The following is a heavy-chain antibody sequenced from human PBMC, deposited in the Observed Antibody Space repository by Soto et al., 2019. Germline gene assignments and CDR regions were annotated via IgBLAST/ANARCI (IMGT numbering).Heavy chain of an antibody. J-gene: IGHJ4*02. CDR3: TKDLRWFGEY. V-gene: IGHV1-2*02. D-gene: IGHD3-10*01. CDR1: GDPFTYYY. CDR2: IHSNSGGA. Sequence: GASVKVSCTTSGDPFTYYYIHWVRQAPGQGLEWMGWIHSNSGGANLAQKFAGRVTMTSDTAINTAYVELSSLTSDDTAVYYCTKDLRWFGEYWGQGTLVTVSS.